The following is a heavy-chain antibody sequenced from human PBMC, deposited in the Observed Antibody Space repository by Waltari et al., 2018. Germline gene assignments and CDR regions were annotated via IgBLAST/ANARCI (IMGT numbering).Heavy chain of an antibody. CDR3: ARHWVN. V-gene: IGHV4-38-2*01. J-gene: IGHJ1*01. CDR1: GYSISSGYY. Sequence: QVQLQESGPGLVKPSETLSLTCAVSGYSISSGYYWGWLRQPPGKGLEWIGSIYHSGSTYYNPSRRSGVTISVDTSKNQFSLQLTSVTATDTAVYYCARHWVNWGQGTLVTVSS. D-gene: IGHD3-16*01. CDR2: IYHSGST.